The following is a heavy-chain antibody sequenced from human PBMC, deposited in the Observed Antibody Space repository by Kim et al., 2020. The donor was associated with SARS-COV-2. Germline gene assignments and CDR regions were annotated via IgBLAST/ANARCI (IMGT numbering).Heavy chain of an antibody. Sequence: GGSLRLSCAASGFTFSSYGMHWVRQAPGKGLEWVAVIWYDGSNKYYADSVKGRFTISRDNSKNTLYLQMNSLRAEDTAVYYCARDLDWDYFDPWGQGTLVTVSS. CDR2: IWYDGSNK. CDR3: ARDLDWDYFDP. J-gene: IGHJ5*02. V-gene: IGHV3-33*01. D-gene: IGHD1-7*01. CDR1: GFTFSSYG.